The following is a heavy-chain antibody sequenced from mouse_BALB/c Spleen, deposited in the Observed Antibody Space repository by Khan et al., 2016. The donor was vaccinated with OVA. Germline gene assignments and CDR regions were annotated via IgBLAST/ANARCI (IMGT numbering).Heavy chain of an antibody. D-gene: IGHD1-1*01. Sequence: QVQLKESGPGLVAPSQSLSITCTVSGFSLTSYGVNWVRQPPGEGLEWLGVIWGDGSTNYHSTLKSRLIISKDSSKRQVFLTLNSLQTDDTATYYCAKFTPYYYSMDYWGQGTSVTVST. CDR2: IWGDGST. CDR3: AKFTPYYYSMDY. J-gene: IGHJ4*01. CDR1: GFSLTSYG. V-gene: IGHV2-3*01.